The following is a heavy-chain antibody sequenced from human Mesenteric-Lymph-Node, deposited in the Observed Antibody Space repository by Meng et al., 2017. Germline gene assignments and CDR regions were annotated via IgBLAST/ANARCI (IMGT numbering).Heavy chain of an antibody. D-gene: IGHD6-19*01. CDR3: ARGGAVAGSPPVDY. CDR1: GGSIRGYY. Sequence: SETLSLTCSVSGGSIRGYYWTWIRQPPGKGLEWIGYIYYSGHTFYNPPLKSRVTISVDTSKYWFPLKLNSVTASDTAIYFCARGGAVAGSPPVDYWGQGTLVTVSS. CDR2: IYYSGHT. V-gene: IGHV4-59*01. J-gene: IGHJ4*02.